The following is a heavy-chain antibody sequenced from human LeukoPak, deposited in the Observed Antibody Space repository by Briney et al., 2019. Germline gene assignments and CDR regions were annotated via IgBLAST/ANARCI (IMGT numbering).Heavy chain of an antibody. V-gene: IGHV3-21*01. D-gene: IGHD2-8*01. CDR2: ISSSSSYI. CDR3: AKDFNGGAFDI. J-gene: IGHJ3*02. Sequence: SGGSLRLSCAASGFTFSSYSMNWVRQAPGKGLEWVSSISSSSSYIYYADSVKGRFTISRDNSKNTLYLQMNSLRAEDTAVYYCAKDFNGGAFDIWGQGTMVTVSS. CDR1: GFTFSSYS.